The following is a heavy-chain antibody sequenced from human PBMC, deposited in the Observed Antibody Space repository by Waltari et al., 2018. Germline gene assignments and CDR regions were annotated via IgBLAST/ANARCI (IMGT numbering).Heavy chain of an antibody. J-gene: IGHJ3*02. CDR2: IFYSGTA. CDR1: GGSIRSADYS. Sequence: QVQLQESGPGLVKPSQTLSLTCTVSGGSIRSADYSWSWIRQHPGKGLAWVGYIFYSGTAYYNPSLEDRVTISVDTSKNQFSLNIYSVTAADTAVYYCARVMYNWNYGVSRWDALDIWGQGTMVTVTP. V-gene: IGHV4-31*03. CDR3: ARVMYNWNYGVSRWDALDI. D-gene: IGHD1-7*01.